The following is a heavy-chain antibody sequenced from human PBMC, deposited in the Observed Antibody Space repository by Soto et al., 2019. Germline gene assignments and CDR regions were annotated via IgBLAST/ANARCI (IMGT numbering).Heavy chain of an antibody. CDR1: GGSISSSSYY. Sequence: SETLSLTCTVSGGSISSSSYYWGWIRQPPGKGLEWIGSIYYSGSTYYNPSLKSRVTISVDTSKNQFSLKLSSVTAADTAVYYCARQSDYGDYGFSDYWGQGTLVTVSS. CDR3: ARQSDYGDYGFSDY. CDR2: IYYSGST. D-gene: IGHD4-17*01. V-gene: IGHV4-39*01. J-gene: IGHJ4*02.